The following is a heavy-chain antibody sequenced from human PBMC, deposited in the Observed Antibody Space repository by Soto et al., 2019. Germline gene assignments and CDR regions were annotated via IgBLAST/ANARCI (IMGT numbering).Heavy chain of an antibody. D-gene: IGHD4-17*01. J-gene: IGHJ4*02. V-gene: IGHV4-59*01. CDR1: GGSISSYY. CDR3: ARRYGASFDY. CDR2: IYYSGST. Sequence: SETLSLTCTVSGGSISSYYWSWIRQPPGKGLEWIGYIYYSGSTNYNPSLKSRVTISVDTSRNQFSLKLSSVTAADTAVYYCARRYGASFDYWGQGTLVTVSS.